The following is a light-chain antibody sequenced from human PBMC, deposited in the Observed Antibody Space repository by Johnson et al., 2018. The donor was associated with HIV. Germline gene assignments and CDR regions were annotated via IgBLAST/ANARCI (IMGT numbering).Light chain of an antibody. Sequence: QSVLTQPPSVSAAPGQKVTISCSGSNSNIGNNYVSWYQQLPGTAPKLLIYESTNRPSGIHDRFSGSKSGTSATLGITGLQTGDEADYYCGTWDSSLSAYVFGTGTKVTVL. CDR3: GTWDSSLSAYV. V-gene: IGLV1-51*02. CDR2: EST. CDR1: NSNIGNNY. J-gene: IGLJ1*01.